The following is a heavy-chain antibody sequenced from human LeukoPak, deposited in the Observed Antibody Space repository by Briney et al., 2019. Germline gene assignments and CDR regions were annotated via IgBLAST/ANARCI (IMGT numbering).Heavy chain of an antibody. D-gene: IGHD6-13*01. CDR2: INHSGST. CDR3: ASSPPSAAAAGRAEYFQH. Sequence: SETLSLTCAVYGGSFSGYYWSWIRQPPGKGLEWIGEINHSGSTNYNPSLKSRVTISVDTSKNQFSLKLSSVTAADTAVYYCASSPPSAAAAGRAEYFQHWGQGTLVTVSS. V-gene: IGHV4-34*01. CDR1: GGSFSGYY. J-gene: IGHJ1*01.